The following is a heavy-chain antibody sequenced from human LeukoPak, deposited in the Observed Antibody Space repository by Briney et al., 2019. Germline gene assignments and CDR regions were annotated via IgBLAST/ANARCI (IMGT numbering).Heavy chain of an antibody. CDR3: AGGSSWSQEAFDI. CDR2: INHSGRT. D-gene: IGHD6-13*01. J-gene: IGHJ3*02. Sequence: SETLPLTCAVYGGSFRGHYWSWVRQPPGKGLEWIGEINHSGRTNYNPSLKSRVTISVDTPKNQFSLKLSSVTAADTAVYYCAGGSSWSQEAFDIWGQGTMVTVSS. V-gene: IGHV4-34*01. CDR1: GGSFRGHY.